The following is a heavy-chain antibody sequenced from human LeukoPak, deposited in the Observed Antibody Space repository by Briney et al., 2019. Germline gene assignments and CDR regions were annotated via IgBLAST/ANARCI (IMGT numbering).Heavy chain of an antibody. CDR3: ARGLRLVPFYYYYGMDV. CDR1: GGSFSGYY. CDR2: INHSGST. D-gene: IGHD6-6*01. J-gene: IGHJ6*02. V-gene: IGHV4-34*01. Sequence: SETLSLTCAVYGGSFSGYYWSWIRQPPGKGLEWIGEINHSGSTNYNPSLKSRVTISVDTSKNQFSLKLSSVTAADTAVYYCARGLRLVPFYYYYGMDVWGQGTTVTVPS.